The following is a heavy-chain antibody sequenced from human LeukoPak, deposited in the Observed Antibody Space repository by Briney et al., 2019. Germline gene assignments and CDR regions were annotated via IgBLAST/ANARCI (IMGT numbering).Heavy chain of an antibody. CDR2: INPSSGGT. Sequence: ASVKVSCKTSGYTFTGYYMHWVRQAPGQGLEWMGWINPSSGGTDYAQKFQGRVTMTRDTSISTVYMELSRLRSDDTAVYYCARDGSRYFDYWGQGTLVTVSS. D-gene: IGHD3-10*01. V-gene: IGHV1-2*02. CDR3: ARDGSRYFDY. CDR1: GYTFTGYY. J-gene: IGHJ4*02.